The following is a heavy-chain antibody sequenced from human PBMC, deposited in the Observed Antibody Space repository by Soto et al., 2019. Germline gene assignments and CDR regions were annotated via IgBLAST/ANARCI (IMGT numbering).Heavy chain of an antibody. V-gene: IGHV1-18*01. J-gene: IGHJ4*02. CDR2: IRAYNGNT. CDR3: ARDAPPADY. CDR1: GYTFTSYG. Sequence: QVQLVQSGAEVKKPGASVKVSCKASGYTFTSYGISWVRQAPGQGLERMGWIRAYNGNTNYAQKPQGRRTMTTNTTTSTAHMELRRLRSDDTAVYYCARDAPPADYWGQGTLVTVSS.